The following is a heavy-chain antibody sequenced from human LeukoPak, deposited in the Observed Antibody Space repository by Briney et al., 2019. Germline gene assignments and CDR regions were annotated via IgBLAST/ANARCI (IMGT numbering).Heavy chain of an antibody. J-gene: IGHJ6*02. CDR2: INAGNGNT. CDR3: ARCSSESSGGSCYLTGGMDV. D-gene: IGHD2-15*01. CDR1: GYTFTSYA. V-gene: IGHV1-3*01. Sequence: ASVKVSCKASGYTFTSYAMHWVRQAPGQRLEWMGWINAGNGNTKYSQKFQGRVTITRDTSASTAYMELSSLRSEDTAVYYCARCSSESSGGSCYLTGGMDVWGQGTTVTVSS.